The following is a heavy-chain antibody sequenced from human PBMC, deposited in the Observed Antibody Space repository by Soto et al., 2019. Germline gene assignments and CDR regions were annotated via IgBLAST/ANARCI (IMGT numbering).Heavy chain of an antibody. CDR1: GFTFSSYA. Sequence: GGSLRLSCAASGFTFSSYAMSWVRQAPGKGLEWVSAISGSGGSTYYADSVKGRFTISRDNSKNTLYLQMNSLRAEDTAVYYCAKSENALGYCSGGSCPDAFDIWGQGTMVTVSS. J-gene: IGHJ3*02. D-gene: IGHD2-15*01. CDR3: AKSENALGYCSGGSCPDAFDI. V-gene: IGHV3-23*01. CDR2: ISGSGGST.